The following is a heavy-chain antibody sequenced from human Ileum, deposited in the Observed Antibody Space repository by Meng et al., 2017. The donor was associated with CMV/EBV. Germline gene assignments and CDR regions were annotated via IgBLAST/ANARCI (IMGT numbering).Heavy chain of an antibody. CDR1: GFTFTDAW. Sequence: EVELGGSGGGLIKPGGSLRLSCAASGFTFTDAWMSWVRQAPGKGLEWVGRIKAKADGGTTEYPAPVKGRFTISRDDSKNTLFLQMNSLKTEDTAVYYCTTGRAHWGQGTLVTVSS. CDR2: IKAKADGGTT. CDR3: TTGRAH. V-gene: IGHV3-15*01. J-gene: IGHJ4*02.